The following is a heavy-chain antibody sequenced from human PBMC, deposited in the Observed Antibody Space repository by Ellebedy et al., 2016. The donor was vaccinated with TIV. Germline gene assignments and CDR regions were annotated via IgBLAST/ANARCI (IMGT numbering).Heavy chain of an antibody. Sequence: GESLKISCVASGFAFSSYAMNWVRQAPGKGLEWVSLISDSGGNTYYADSVKGRFTISRDNYKDTLYLQMNSLRAEDTAVYYCVRDLHWSYFDWGQGTLVTVSS. J-gene: IGHJ4*02. CDR2: ISDSGGNT. V-gene: IGHV3-23*01. CDR1: GFAFSSYA. D-gene: IGHD1-26*01. CDR3: VRDLHWSYFD.